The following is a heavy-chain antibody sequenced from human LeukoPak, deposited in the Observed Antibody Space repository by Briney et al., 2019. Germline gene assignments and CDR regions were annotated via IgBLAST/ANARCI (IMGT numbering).Heavy chain of an antibody. CDR1: GFTFSIYG. V-gene: IGHV3-23*01. Sequence: GGSLRLSCAASGFTFSIYGMSWVRQAPGRGLEWVSAMSGSGGSTYYADSVKGRFTISRDNSKNTLYLQMNSLGAEDTAVYYCAKDGYYDSSAYYYVRYFDLWGRGTLVTVSS. J-gene: IGHJ2*01. CDR3: AKDGYYDSSAYYYVRYFDL. CDR2: MSGSGGST. D-gene: IGHD3-22*01.